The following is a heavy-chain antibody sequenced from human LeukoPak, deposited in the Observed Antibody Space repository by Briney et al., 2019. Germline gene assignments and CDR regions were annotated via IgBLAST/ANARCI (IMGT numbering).Heavy chain of an antibody. J-gene: IGHJ4*02. CDR2: IYHSGST. V-gene: IGHV4-38-2*02. Sequence: SETLSLTCTVSGYSISSGYYWGWIRQPPGKGLEWIGSIYHSGSTYYNPSLKSRVTISVDTSKNQFSLKLSSVTAADTAVYYCAREGPETGDYWGQGTLVTVSS. CDR1: GYSISSGYY. D-gene: IGHD1-14*01. CDR3: AREGPETGDY.